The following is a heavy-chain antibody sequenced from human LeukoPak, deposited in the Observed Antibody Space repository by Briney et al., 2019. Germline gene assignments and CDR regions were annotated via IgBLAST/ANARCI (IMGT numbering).Heavy chain of an antibody. V-gene: IGHV4-31*03. CDR1: GGSIDSGGYY. D-gene: IGHD2-2*02. CDR2: IYYSGST. CDR3: ARDIYMDGMDV. Sequence: SQTLSLTCTVSGGSIDSGGYYWTWIHQHPGKGLEWIGYIYYSGSTFYNPSLKSRVTIAVDTSKNQFSLKLNSVTAADTAVYFCARDIYMDGMDVWGKGTTVTVSS. J-gene: IGHJ6*04.